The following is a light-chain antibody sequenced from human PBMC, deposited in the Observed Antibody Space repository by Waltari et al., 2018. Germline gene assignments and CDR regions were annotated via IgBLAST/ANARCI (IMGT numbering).Light chain of an antibody. Sequence: EIVLTQSPGTLSLSPGASATLTCRASQSFGSSYLAWYQQKPGQAPRLLIYGASSRATGIPDRFSGSGSGTDFTLTISRLEPEDFAVYYCQQYGSSPWTFGQGTKVEIK. V-gene: IGKV3-20*01. J-gene: IGKJ1*01. CDR3: QQYGSSPWT. CDR2: GAS. CDR1: QSFGSSY.